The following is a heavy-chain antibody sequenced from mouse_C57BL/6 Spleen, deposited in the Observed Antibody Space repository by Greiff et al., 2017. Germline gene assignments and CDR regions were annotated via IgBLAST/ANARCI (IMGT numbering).Heavy chain of an antibody. D-gene: IGHD1-1*01. J-gene: IGHJ2*01. CDR1: GYTFTSYW. CDR3: ARRAITAVVAYYIDY. V-gene: IGHV1-69*01. CDR2: TDPSDSYT. Sequence: QVQLQQPGAELVMPGASVKLSCKASGYTFTSYWMHWVKQRHGQGLEWIGETDPSDSYTNYNQKFKGKSTLTVDKSSSTDYMQLSSLTSEDSAVYYCARRAITAVVAYYIDYWGQGTTLTVSS.